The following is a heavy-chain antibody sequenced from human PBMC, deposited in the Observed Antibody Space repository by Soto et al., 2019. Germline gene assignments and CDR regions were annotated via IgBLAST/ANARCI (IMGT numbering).Heavy chain of an antibody. J-gene: IGHJ4*02. CDR1: GFTFSSYG. CDR3: VRDSGWLFDS. CDR2: IWYDGSNK. D-gene: IGHD6-19*01. Sequence: QVQLVESGGGVVQPGRSLRLSCAASGFTFSSYGMHWVRQAPGKGLEWVAVIWYDGSNKYYADSVKGRFTISRDDSKNTVFLQMNSLRAEHTAVYFCVRDSGWLFDSWGQGTLVTVSS. V-gene: IGHV3-33*01.